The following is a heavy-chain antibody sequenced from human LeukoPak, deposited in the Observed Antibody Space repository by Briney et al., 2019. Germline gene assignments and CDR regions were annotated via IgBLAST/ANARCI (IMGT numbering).Heavy chain of an antibody. CDR3: ARGGGTDFTKGEWH. CDR1: GYTFTGYF. D-gene: IGHD3-16*01. J-gene: IGHJ4*02. V-gene: IGHV1-2*02. CDR2: INPVSGVT. Sequence: GASVKVSCKASGYTFTGYFLHWRRQAPGQGLEWMGWINPVSGVTNCAQKFQGRFTMTRDTSISTVYMELSRVRSDDTAVYYCARGGGTDFTKGEWHWGQGTLVTVSS.